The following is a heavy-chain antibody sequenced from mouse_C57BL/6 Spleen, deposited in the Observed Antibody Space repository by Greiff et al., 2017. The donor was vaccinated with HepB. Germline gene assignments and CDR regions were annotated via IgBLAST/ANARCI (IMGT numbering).Heavy chain of an antibody. CDR2: IYPGDGDT. CDR3: ARPYSNHWYFDV. Sequence: QVQLQQSGAELVKPGASVKISCKASGYAFSSYWMNWVKQRPGKGLEWIGQIYPGDGDTNYNGKFKGKATLTADKSSSTAYMQLSSLTSEDSAVYFCARPYSNHWYFDVWGTGTAVTVSS. CDR1: GYAFSSYW. V-gene: IGHV1-80*01. D-gene: IGHD2-5*01. J-gene: IGHJ1*03.